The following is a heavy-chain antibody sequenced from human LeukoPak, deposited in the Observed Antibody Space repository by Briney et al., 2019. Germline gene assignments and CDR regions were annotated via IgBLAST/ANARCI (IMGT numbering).Heavy chain of an antibody. V-gene: IGHV1-3*01. CDR1: GYSFSSCA. CDR3: ATGEPLRYYGGLRPGYHYGMDV. J-gene: IGHJ6*04. Sequence: ASVKVSCKASGYSFSSCALYWVCKAPGQRIDWMGRINAGNGNTKYSQKFQGSVTITRETSASTDYMELRSLRSEYTAVCYWATGEPLRYYGGLRPGYHYGMDVWGKGNTVTVSA. CDR2: INAGNGNT. D-gene: IGHD3-9*01.